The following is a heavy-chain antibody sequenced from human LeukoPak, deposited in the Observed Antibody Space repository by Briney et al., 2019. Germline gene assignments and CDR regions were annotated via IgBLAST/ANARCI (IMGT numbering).Heavy chain of an antibody. CDR2: ISSGSSFI. CDR3: ARSSRITMVRGVMNY. J-gene: IGHJ4*02. CDR1: TFTFSSYS. V-gene: IGHV3-21*01. D-gene: IGHD3-10*01. Sequence: GGSLRLSCAASTFTFSSYSMNWVRQAPGKGLEWVSSISSGSSFIYYADSVKGRFTISRDNAKNSLYLQMNSLRAEDTAVYYCARSSRITMVRGVMNYWGQGTLVTVSS.